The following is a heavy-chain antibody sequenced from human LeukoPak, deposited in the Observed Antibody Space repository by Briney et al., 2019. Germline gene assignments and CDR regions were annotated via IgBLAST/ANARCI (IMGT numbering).Heavy chain of an antibody. Sequence: GESLKISCKGSGYSFTSYWIGWVRQMPGKGLEWMGIIYPGDSDTRYSPSFQGQATISADKSISTAYLQWSSLKASDTAMYYCARHGPVRAARPVVDYWGQGTLVTVSS. J-gene: IGHJ4*02. CDR3: ARHGPVRAARPVVDY. D-gene: IGHD6-6*01. CDR2: IYPGDSDT. CDR1: GYSFTSYW. V-gene: IGHV5-51*01.